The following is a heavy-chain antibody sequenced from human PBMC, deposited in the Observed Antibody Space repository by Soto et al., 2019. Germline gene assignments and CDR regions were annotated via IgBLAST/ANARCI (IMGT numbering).Heavy chain of an antibody. V-gene: IGHV1-18*01. Sequence: QVQLVQSGAEVKKPGASVKVSCKASGYTFTSHAITWVRQAPGQGLEWMGWISAYNGHTNYAQKLQGRVTMTIDTSTSTVYMELRNLRSDDTAVYDCARVTVIAAAIGFNGFDPWGQGTLVTVSS. D-gene: IGHD6-13*01. CDR1: GYTFTSHA. CDR2: ISAYNGHT. J-gene: IGHJ5*02. CDR3: ARVTVIAAAIGFNGFDP.